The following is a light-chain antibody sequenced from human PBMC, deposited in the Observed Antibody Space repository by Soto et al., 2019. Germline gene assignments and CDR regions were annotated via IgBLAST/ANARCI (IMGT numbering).Light chain of an antibody. CDR2: GAS. V-gene: IGKV3-15*01. CDR3: QQYNNWPPYT. CDR1: QSVSNS. Sequence: EIVLTQSPATLSLSPGERVTLSCMASQSVSNSLAWYQQKPGQPPRLLIYGASTRATGIPARFSGSGSGTEFTLTISSLQSEDFAVYYCQQYNNWPPYTFGQGTKLEIK. J-gene: IGKJ2*01.